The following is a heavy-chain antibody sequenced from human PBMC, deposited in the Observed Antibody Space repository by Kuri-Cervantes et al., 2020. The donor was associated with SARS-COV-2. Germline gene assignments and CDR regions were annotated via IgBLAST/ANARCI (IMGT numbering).Heavy chain of an antibody. Sequence: GESLKISCAASGFTFSSYAMSWVRQAPGKGLEWVSAISGSGGSTYYADSVKGRFTISRDNSKNTLYLQMNSLRAEDTAVYYCARGYSSSWYRGQASYWGQGTLVTVSS. D-gene: IGHD6-13*01. CDR3: ARGYSSSWYRGQASY. CDR1: GFTFSSYA. J-gene: IGHJ4*02. V-gene: IGHV3-23*01. CDR2: ISGSGGST.